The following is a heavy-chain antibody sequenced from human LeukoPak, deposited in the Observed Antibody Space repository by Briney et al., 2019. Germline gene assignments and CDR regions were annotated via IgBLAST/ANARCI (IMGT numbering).Heavy chain of an antibody. D-gene: IGHD2-15*01. CDR3: ARPYRYGSVYYYYAMDV. Sequence: GESLKISCKGSGYSFTSYWFGWVRQMPGKGLEWMGIIYPGDSNTKYSPSFQGQVTFSVDKSISTAYLQWSSLRASDTAMYYCARPYRYGSVYYYYAMDVWGQGTTVTVSS. V-gene: IGHV5-51*01. CDR1: GYSFTSYW. CDR2: IYPGDSNT. J-gene: IGHJ6*02.